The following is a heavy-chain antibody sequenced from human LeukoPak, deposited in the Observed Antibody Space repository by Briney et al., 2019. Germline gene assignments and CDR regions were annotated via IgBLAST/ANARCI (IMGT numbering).Heavy chain of an antibody. Sequence: GASVKVSCKVSGYTLTELSMHWVRQAPGKGLEWMGGFDPEDGETIYAQKFQGRVTMTEDTSTDTAYMELSSLRSDDTAVYYCARAEGYNWNYGAFDIWGQGTMVTVSS. CDR2: FDPEDGET. V-gene: IGHV1-24*01. CDR1: GYTLTELS. CDR3: ARAEGYNWNYGAFDI. D-gene: IGHD1-7*01. J-gene: IGHJ3*02.